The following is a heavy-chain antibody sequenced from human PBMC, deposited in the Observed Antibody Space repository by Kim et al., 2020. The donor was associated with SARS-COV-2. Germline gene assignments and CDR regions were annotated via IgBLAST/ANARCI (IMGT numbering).Heavy chain of an antibody. V-gene: IGHV1-18*01. CDR3: ARVEFTYYYGSGNPGLVDY. Sequence: ASVKVSCKASGYTFTSYGISWVRQAPGQGLEWMGWISAYNGNTNYAQKLQGRVTMTTDTSTSTAYMELRSLRSDDTAVYYCARVEFTYYYGSGNPGLVDYWGQGTLVTVSS. J-gene: IGHJ4*02. CDR1: GYTFTSYG. D-gene: IGHD3-10*01. CDR2: ISAYNGNT.